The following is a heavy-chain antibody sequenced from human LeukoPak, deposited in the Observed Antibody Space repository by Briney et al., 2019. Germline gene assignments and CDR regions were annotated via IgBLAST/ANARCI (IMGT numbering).Heavy chain of an antibody. CDR1: GFTFSSYG. V-gene: IGHV3-33*06. CDR3: AKDRTVGASYWYFDL. D-gene: IGHD1-26*01. J-gene: IGHJ2*01. Sequence: GGSLRLSCAASGFTFSSYGMHWVRQAPGKGLEWVAVIWYDGSNKYYADSVKGRFTISRDNSKNTLFLHMNTLRAEDTAIYYCAKDRTVGASYWYFDLWGRGTLVTVSS. CDR2: IWYDGSNK.